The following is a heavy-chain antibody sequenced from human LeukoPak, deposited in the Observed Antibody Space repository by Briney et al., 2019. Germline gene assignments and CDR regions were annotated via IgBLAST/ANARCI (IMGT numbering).Heavy chain of an antibody. CDR3: AREKYCYDSSGYYP. D-gene: IGHD3-22*01. Sequence: ASVKVSCKASGYTFTGYYMHWVRQAPGQGLEWMGWINPNSGGTNYAQKFQGRVTMTRDTSISTAYMELSRLRSDDTAVYYCAREKYCYDSSGYYPWGQGTLVTVSS. CDR1: GYTFTGYY. CDR2: INPNSGGT. J-gene: IGHJ5*02. V-gene: IGHV1-2*02.